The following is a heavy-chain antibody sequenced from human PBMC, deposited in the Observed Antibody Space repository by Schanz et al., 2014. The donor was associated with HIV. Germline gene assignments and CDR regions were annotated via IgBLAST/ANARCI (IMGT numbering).Heavy chain of an antibody. CDR3: ARDQNVISMVRGVMGGVDY. Sequence: QVQLVQSGAEVKKPGASVKVSCKASGYTFSHYGITWVRQAPGQGPEWMGWISAYNGNTNYAQKIQGRVTMTTDTSTSTAYMELRSLTSDDTAVYYCARDQNVISMVRGVMGGVDYWGQGTLVTVSS. CDR1: GYTFSHYG. CDR2: ISAYNGNT. V-gene: IGHV1-18*01. J-gene: IGHJ4*02. D-gene: IGHD3-10*01.